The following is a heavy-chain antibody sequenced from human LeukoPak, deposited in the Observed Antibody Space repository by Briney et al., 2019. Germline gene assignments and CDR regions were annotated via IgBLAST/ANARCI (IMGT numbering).Heavy chain of an antibody. CDR2: IYYSGST. D-gene: IGHD1-7*01. V-gene: IGHV4-59*01. CDR3: ARDDQTTSAFDY. J-gene: IGHJ4*02. CDR1: GGSISSYY. Sequence: ASETLSLTCTVSGGSISSYYWSWIRQPPGKGLEWIGYIYYSGSTNYKPSLESRVTISVDTSKNQFSLKLSSVTAADTAVYYCARDDQTTSAFDYWGQGTLVTVSS.